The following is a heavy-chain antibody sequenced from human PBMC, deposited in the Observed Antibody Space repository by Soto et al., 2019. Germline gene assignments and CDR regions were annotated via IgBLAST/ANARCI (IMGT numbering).Heavy chain of an antibody. J-gene: IGHJ4*02. CDR2: IIPILGIA. Sequence: ASVKVSCKASGGTFSSYAISWVRQAPGQGLEWMGGIIPILGIANYAQKFQGRVTITADKSTSTAYMELSSLRSEDTAGYYCARAPDYYDSSGPPDYGGQGTLATVS. CDR3: ARAPDYYDSSGPPDY. CDR1: GGTFSSYA. D-gene: IGHD3-22*01. V-gene: IGHV1-69*10.